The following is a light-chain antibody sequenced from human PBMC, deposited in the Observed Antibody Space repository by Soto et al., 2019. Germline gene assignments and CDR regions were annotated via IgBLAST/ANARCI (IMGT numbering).Light chain of an antibody. CDR1: QSVSSN. J-gene: IGKJ4*01. CDR3: QQYNNWPLT. CDR2: GAS. Sequence: EIVITQDPDIRSVSPGERATLTCRASQSVSSNLAWYHQKVGQAPRLLIYGASARATGIPARFSGSGSGTEFTLTISSLQSEDFAFYYCQQYNNWPLTVX. V-gene: IGKV3-15*01.